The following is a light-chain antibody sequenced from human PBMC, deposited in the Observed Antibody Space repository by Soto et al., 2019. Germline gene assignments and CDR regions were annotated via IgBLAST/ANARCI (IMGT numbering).Light chain of an antibody. CDR1: QSVSSTY. V-gene: IGKV3-20*01. CDR3: QHYGTSPPLYT. J-gene: IGKJ2*01. Sequence: EIVLTQSPGTLSLSPGERATLFCRASQSVSSTYLAWYQQRPGQAPRLLIYGASSRATGIPDRFSGSGSGTDFTLIISRLEPEDFAAYYCQHYGTSPPLYTFGQGTKLEI. CDR2: GAS.